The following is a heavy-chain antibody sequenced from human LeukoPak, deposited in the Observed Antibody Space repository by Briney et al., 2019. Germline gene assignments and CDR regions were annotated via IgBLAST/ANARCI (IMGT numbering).Heavy chain of an antibody. CDR3: ARRPSYYYDSSGYNFDY. V-gene: IGHV5-51*01. D-gene: IGHD3-22*01. CDR1: GYSFTSSW. Sequence: GASLKISCKGSGYSFTSSWICWVRQMPGKGVGWVGIIYPGDSDTRYSPSFQGQVTISADKSISTVYLQWSSLKASDTAMYYCARRPSYYYDSSGYNFDYWGQGTLVTVSS. J-gene: IGHJ4*02. CDR2: IYPGDSDT.